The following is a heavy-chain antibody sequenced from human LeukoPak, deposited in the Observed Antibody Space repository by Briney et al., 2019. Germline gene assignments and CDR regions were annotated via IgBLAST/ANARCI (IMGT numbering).Heavy chain of an antibody. CDR3: ASSRYCTNGVCSNY. CDR1: GYTFTSYG. J-gene: IGHJ4*02. CDR2: ISAYNGNT. V-gene: IGHV1-18*01. D-gene: IGHD2-8*01. Sequence: GASVKVSCKASGYTFTSYGISWVRQAPGQGLEWMGWISAYNGNTNYAQKLQGRVTMTTDTSTSTAYMELSSLRSEDTAVYYCASSRYCTNGVCSNYWGQGTLVTVSS.